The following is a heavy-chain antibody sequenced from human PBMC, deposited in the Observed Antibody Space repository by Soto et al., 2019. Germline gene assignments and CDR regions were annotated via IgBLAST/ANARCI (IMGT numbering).Heavy chain of an antibody. CDR2: ISAYNGNT. Sequence: ASVKVSCKASGYTFSSYGIHWVRQAPGQGLEWMGWISAYNGNTNYAQKLQGRVTMTTDTSTSTAYMELRSLRSDDTAVYYCAKGSLHSSSKVGRPNWFDPWGQGTLVTVSS. D-gene: IGHD6-6*01. J-gene: IGHJ5*02. CDR1: GYTFSSYG. V-gene: IGHV1-18*01. CDR3: AKGSLHSSSKVGRPNWFDP.